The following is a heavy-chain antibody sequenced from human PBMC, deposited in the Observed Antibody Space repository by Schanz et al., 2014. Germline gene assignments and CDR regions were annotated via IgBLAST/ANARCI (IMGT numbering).Heavy chain of an antibody. CDR2: IRFDASAK. CDR3: ARDRRSGYALDF. J-gene: IGHJ4*02. D-gene: IGHD5-12*01. Sequence: VYLVESGGDLVQPGKSLRLSCAASGFTFSSYGMHWVRQAPGKGLEWVAYIRFDASAKYYEDSVEGRFTISRDNAKNTLYLEMNSLRPEDTALYYCARDRRSGYALDFWGQGTLVTVSS. CDR1: GFTFSSYG. V-gene: IGHV3-30*02.